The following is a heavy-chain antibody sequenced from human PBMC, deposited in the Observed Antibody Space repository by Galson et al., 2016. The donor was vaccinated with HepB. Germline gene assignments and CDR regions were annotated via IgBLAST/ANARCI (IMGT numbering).Heavy chain of an antibody. J-gene: IGHJ5*02. CDR3: ARGYTSGWYWFDP. V-gene: IGHV1-69*06. D-gene: IGHD6-19*01. Sequence: SVKVSCKASGGTFSIYAISWVRQAPGQGLKWMGGIIPIFGTANYAQKFQGRVTITADKSTSTAYMELTSLRSEDTAVYYCARGYTSGWYWFDPWGQGTLVTVSS. CDR1: GGTFSIYA. CDR2: IIPIFGTA.